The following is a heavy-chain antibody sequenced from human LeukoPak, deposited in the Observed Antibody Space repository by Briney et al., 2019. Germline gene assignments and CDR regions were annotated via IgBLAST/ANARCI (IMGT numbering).Heavy chain of an antibody. J-gene: IGHJ4*02. CDR2: IYSGGST. CDR1: GFTVSSNY. CDR3: ARDASELGGEDY. Sequence: GGSLRLSCAASGFTVSSNYMSWVRQAPGKGLEWVSVIYSGGSTYYADSVKGRFTISRDNSKNTLYLQMNSLRAEDTAVYYCARDASELGGEDYWGQGTLVTVSS. V-gene: IGHV3-53*01. D-gene: IGHD7-27*01.